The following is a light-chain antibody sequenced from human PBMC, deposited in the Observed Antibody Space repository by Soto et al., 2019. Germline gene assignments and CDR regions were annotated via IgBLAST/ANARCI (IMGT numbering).Light chain of an antibody. J-gene: IGLJ1*01. CDR3: CSYTTSNTRQIV. V-gene: IGLV2-14*01. Sequence: QSALTQPASVSGSPGQSITISCTGTSSDVGGYNYVSWYQQHPGKAPKFMIYDVSNRPSGVSNRFSGSKSGYTASLTISGLQAEDEADYYCCSYTTSNTRQIVFGTGTKLTVL. CDR1: SSDVGGYNY. CDR2: DVS.